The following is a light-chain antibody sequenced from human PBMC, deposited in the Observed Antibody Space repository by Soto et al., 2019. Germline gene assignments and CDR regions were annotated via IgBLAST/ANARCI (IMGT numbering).Light chain of an antibody. V-gene: IGLV1-40*01. CDR2: GNS. CDR1: SSNIGAGDD. J-gene: IGLJ1*01. CDR3: QSYDSSLSGV. Sequence: QSVLTQPPSVSGAPGQRVTISCTGSSSNIGAGDDVHWSQQLPGTALKRLIDGNSNRPSVVPDRFSGSKSGTSASLAITGLQADNEADYYCQSYDSSLSGVFGTGPKLTVL.